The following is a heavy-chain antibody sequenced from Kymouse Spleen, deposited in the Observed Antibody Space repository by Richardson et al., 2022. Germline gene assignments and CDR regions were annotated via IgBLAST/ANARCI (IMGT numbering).Heavy chain of an antibody. J-gene: IGHJ6*02. D-gene: IGHD6-13*01. CDR1: GFTFDDYA. Sequence: EVQLVESGGGLVQPGRSLRLSCAASGFTFDDYAMHWVRQAPGKGLEWVSGISWNSGSIGYADSVKGRFTISRDNAKNSLYLQMNSLRAEDTALYYCAKEGAAAHYGMDVWGQGTTVTVSS. CDR2: ISWNSGSI. CDR3: AKEGAAAHYGMDV. V-gene: IGHV3-9*01.